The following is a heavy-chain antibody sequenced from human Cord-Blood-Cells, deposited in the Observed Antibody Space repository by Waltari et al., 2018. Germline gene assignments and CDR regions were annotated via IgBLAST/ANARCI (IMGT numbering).Heavy chain of an antibody. J-gene: IGHJ4*02. V-gene: IGHV1-69*06. CDR2: IIPIFGTA. CDR3: ARVGGVLGSGSSIPFDY. CDR1: GGTFSSYA. D-gene: IGHD3-10*01. Sequence: QVQLVQSGAEVKKPGSSVKVSCKASGGTFSSYAISWVRQAPGQGLEWMGAIIPIFGTANNAQKFQGRVTITADKSTSTAYMELSSLRSEDTAVYYCARVGGVLGSGSSIPFDYWGQGTLVTVSS.